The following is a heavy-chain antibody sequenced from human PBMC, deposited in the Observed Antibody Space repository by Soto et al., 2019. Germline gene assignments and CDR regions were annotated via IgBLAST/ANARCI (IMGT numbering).Heavy chain of an antibody. D-gene: IGHD3-16*01. V-gene: IGHV4-59*01. CDR2: IYYSGST. CDR1: GGSISSYY. CDR3: ARDGGGYYYGMDV. Sequence: PSETLSLTCTVSGGSISSYYWSWIRQPPGKGLEWIGYIYYSGSTNYNPSLKSRVTISVDTSKNQFSLKLSSVTAAGTAVYYCARDGGGYYYGMDVWGQGTTVTVSS. J-gene: IGHJ6*02.